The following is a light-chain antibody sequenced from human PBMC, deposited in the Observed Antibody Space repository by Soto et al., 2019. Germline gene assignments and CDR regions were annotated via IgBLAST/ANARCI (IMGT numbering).Light chain of an antibody. J-gene: IGKJ5*01. Sequence: EIVLTQSPGALSLSPGERATHSCRASQSVSSSYLAWYQQKPGQAPRLLIYGASSRATRIPDRFSGSGSGTDFTLTISRLEPEDLAVYYCLHYGSAPLVTFGQGTRLEIK. CDR2: GAS. CDR3: LHYGSAPLVT. V-gene: IGKV3-20*01. CDR1: QSVSSSY.